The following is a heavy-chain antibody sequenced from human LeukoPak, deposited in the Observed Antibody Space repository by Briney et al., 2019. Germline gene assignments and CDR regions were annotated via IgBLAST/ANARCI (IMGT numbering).Heavy chain of an antibody. CDR3: AKDSITIFGVVIGPNDY. Sequence: GGSLRLSCAASGFTFSSYAMSWVRQAPGKGLEWVSAISGNGGRTYYADSVKGRFTISRDNSKDTLYLQMNSLTAEDTAVYYCAKDSITIFGVVIGPNDYWGQGTLVTVSS. J-gene: IGHJ4*02. CDR1: GFTFSSYA. CDR2: ISGNGGRT. V-gene: IGHV3-23*01. D-gene: IGHD3-3*01.